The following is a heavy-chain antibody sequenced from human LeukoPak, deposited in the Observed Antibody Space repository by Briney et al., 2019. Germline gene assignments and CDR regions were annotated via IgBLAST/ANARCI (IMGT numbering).Heavy chain of an antibody. CDR3: ARVRESSYYDYVWGSYRYTADY. V-gene: IGHV3-21*01. CDR2: ISSSSSYI. J-gene: IGHJ4*02. D-gene: IGHD3-16*02. Sequence: GGSLRLSCAASGFTFSSYSMNWVRQAPGKGLEGVSSISSSSSYIYYADSVKGRFTISRDNAKNSLYLQMNSLRAEDTAVYYCARVRESSYYDYVWGSYRYTADYWGQGTLVSVSS. CDR1: GFTFSSYS.